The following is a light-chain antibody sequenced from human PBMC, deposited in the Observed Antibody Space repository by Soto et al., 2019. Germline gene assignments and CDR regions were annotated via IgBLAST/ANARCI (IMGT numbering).Light chain of an antibody. CDR2: EVG. Sequence: QSALTQPPSASGSPGQSVTVSCTGSSSDVGGYNYVSWYQQHPGKAPKLMMYEVGKRPSGVPDRFSGSKSGNTASLTVSGLQAEDEADYYCSSYADSAHVVFGGGTKVTVL. V-gene: IGLV2-8*01. CDR1: SSDVGGYNY. J-gene: IGLJ2*01. CDR3: SSYADSAHVV.